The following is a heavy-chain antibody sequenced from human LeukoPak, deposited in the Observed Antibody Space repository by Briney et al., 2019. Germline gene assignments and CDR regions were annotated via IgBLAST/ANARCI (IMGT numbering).Heavy chain of an antibody. Sequence: PSETLSLTCAVCGGSFSGYYWSWIRQPPGKGLEWIGEINRSGSTNYNPSLKSRVTISVDTSKNQFSLKLSSVTAADTAAYYCAEGYYDFWSGYSGDYWGQGTLVTVSS. J-gene: IGHJ4*02. CDR1: GGSFSGYY. CDR3: AEGYYDFWSGYSGDY. CDR2: INRSGST. V-gene: IGHV4-34*01. D-gene: IGHD3-3*01.